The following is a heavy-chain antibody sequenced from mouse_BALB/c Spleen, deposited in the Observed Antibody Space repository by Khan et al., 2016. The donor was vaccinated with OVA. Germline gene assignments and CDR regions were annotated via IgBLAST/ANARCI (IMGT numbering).Heavy chain of an antibody. D-gene: IGHD1-2*01. Sequence: QVRLQQSGAELARPGASVKLSCKASGYTFTDYYINWVKQRTGQGLEGIGEISPGSGDTYYNEKFKGKATLTADKSSSTVYMQLSSLTAEASAVYFCARRNYFGYTFAYWGQGTLVTVSA. CDR1: GYTFTDYY. CDR2: ISPGSGDT. J-gene: IGHJ3*01. CDR3: ARRNYFGYTFAY. V-gene: IGHV1-77*01.